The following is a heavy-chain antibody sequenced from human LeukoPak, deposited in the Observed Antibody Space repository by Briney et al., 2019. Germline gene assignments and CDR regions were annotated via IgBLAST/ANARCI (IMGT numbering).Heavy chain of an antibody. CDR1: GASISNYY. CDR3: ASRYGSGSYGFDF. V-gene: IGHV4-59*01. D-gene: IGHD3-10*01. Sequence: PSETLSLTCTVSGASISNYYWTWIRQPPGKGLEWIGYYYYGGSTEYNPSLKSRVTISVDTFKNQFSLKLSSVTAADTAVYYRASRYGSGSYGFDFWGQGTLVTVSS. CDR2: YYYGGST. J-gene: IGHJ4*02.